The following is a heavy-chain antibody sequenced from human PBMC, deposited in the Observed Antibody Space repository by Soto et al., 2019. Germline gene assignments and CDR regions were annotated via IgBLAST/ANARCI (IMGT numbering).Heavy chain of an antibody. V-gene: IGHV4-59*01. CDR3: ARDRNDYVWGSYRYNWFDP. J-gene: IGHJ5*02. Sequence: PSETLSLTCTVSGGSISSYYWSWIRQPPGKGLEWIGYIYYSGSTNYNPSLKSRVTISVDTSKNQFSLKLSSVTAADTAVYYCARDRNDYVWGSYRYNWFDPWGQGTLVTVSS. CDR1: GGSISSYY. CDR2: IYYSGST. D-gene: IGHD3-16*02.